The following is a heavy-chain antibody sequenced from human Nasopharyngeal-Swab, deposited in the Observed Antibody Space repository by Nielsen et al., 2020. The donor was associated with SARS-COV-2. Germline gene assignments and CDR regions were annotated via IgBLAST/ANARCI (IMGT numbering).Heavy chain of an antibody. Sequence: GESLKISCAASGFTFSSYAMSWVRQAPGKGLEWVSAISGSGGSTYYADSVKGRFTISRDNSKNTLYLQMNSLRAEDTAVYYCAKDQGSSSLDYWGQGTLVTVSS. CDR1: GFTFSSYA. V-gene: IGHV3-23*01. J-gene: IGHJ4*02. CDR2: ISGSGGST. D-gene: IGHD6-6*01. CDR3: AKDQGSSSLDY.